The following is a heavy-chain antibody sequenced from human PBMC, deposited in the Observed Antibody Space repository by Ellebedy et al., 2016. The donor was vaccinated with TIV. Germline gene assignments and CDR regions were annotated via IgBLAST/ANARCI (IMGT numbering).Heavy chain of an antibody. CDR2: IYSGGST. D-gene: IGHD6-6*01. CDR3: ARRPNYYGMDV. CDR1: GFTVRSNY. V-gene: IGHV3-53*01. J-gene: IGHJ6*02. Sequence: GESLKISCAASGFTVRSNYLSWVRQAPGKGLEWVSVIYSGGSTYYADSVKGRFTISRDNSKNTLYLQMNSLRAEDTAVYYCARRPNYYGMDVWGQGTTVTVSS.